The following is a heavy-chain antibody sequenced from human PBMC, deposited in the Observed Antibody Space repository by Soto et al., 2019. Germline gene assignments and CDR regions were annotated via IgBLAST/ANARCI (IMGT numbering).Heavy chain of an antibody. V-gene: IGHV1-8*01. Sequence: QVQLVQSGAEVKKPGASVKVSCKASGYTFTSYDINWVRQATGQGLEWMGWMNPNSGNTGYAQKFQGRVTMTRNTSISTAYMELSSLRSEDTAVYYRARNVWFGELYAYYGMDVWGQGTTVTVSS. CDR2: MNPNSGNT. D-gene: IGHD3-10*01. J-gene: IGHJ6*02. CDR1: GYTFTSYD. CDR3: ARNVWFGELYAYYGMDV.